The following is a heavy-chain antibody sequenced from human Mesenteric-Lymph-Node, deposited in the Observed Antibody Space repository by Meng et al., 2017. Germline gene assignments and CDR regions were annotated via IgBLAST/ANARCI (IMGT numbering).Heavy chain of an antibody. Sequence: VQLRESWGGVVQPGRSLSLSCAASGFTFSSDAMHWVRQAPGQGLEWVAVIWYDGSNKYYADSVKGRFTISRDNSTNTLYLQMNSLRAEATAVYYCAREDCSGGSCYSDYWGQGTLVTVSS. J-gene: IGHJ4*02. V-gene: IGHV3-33*08. D-gene: IGHD2-15*01. CDR2: IWYDGSNK. CDR1: GFTFSSDA. CDR3: AREDCSGGSCYSDY.